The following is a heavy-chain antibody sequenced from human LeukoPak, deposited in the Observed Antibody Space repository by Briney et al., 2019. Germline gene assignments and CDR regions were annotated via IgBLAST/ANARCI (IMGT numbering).Heavy chain of an antibody. CDR1: GGSFSRYY. V-gene: IGHV4-34*01. Sequence: SEALSLTCAVYGGSFSRYYWSWIRQSPGKGLEWIAEINHRGDTNYNPSVKSRVTISVDTSKNQFSLKVTSLTAADTAVYFCARGPTISETGYFDYWGQGTLVTVSS. D-gene: IGHD1-1*01. CDR2: INHRGDT. J-gene: IGHJ4*03. CDR3: ARGPTISETGYFDY.